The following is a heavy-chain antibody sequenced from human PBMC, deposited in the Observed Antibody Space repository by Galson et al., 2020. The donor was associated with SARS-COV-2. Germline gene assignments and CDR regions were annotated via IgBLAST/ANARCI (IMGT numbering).Heavy chain of an antibody. V-gene: IGHV1-69*13. J-gene: IGHJ3*02. CDR3: ARERDGSGIFGLDAFDI. CDR2: IIPIFGTA. CDR1: GGTFSSYA. D-gene: IGHD3-10*01. Sequence: PVKVSCKASGGTFSSYAISWVRQAPGQGLEWKGGIIPIFGTANYAQKFQGRVTITADESTSTAYMELSSLRSEDTAVYYFARERDGSGIFGLDAFDIWGQGTMVTVSS.